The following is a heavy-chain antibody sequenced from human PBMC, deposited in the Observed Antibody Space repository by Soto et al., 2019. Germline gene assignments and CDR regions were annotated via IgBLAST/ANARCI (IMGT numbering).Heavy chain of an antibody. D-gene: IGHD1-26*01. CDR1: GGSISSYY. J-gene: IGHJ3*02. V-gene: IGHV4-59*08. Sequence: PSETLSLTCPVSGGSISSYYWSWIRQPPGKGLEWIGYIYYSGSTNYNPSLKSRVTISVDTSKNQFSLKLSSVTAADTAVYYCARRAVGATSFVFDIWGQGTMVTVSS. CDR2: IYYSGST. CDR3: ARRAVGATSFVFDI.